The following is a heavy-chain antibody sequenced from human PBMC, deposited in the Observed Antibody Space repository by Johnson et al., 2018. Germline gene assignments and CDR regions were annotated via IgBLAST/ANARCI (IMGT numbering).Heavy chain of an antibody. CDR3: ARDRYYDSSGYYAGASAAFDI. J-gene: IGHJ3*02. CDR2: ISSSGSTI. CDR1: GFTFSDYY. V-gene: IGHV3-11*01. D-gene: IGHD3-22*01. Sequence: VQLVESGGGLVKPGGSLRLSCAASGFTFSDYYMSWIRQAPGKGLEWVSYISSSGSTIYYADPVKGRFTIARDNAKNSLYLQMNRRRAEDPAVYYCARDRYYDSSGYYAGASAAFDIWGQGTMVTVSS.